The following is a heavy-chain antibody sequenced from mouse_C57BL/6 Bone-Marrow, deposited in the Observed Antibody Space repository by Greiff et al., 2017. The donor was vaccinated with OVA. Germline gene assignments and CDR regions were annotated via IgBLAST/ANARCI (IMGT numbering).Heavy chain of an antibody. CDR2: IYPSSGST. J-gene: IGHJ1*03. Sequence: QVQLQQSGAELVKPGASVKMSCKASGYTFTSYWITWVKQRPGQGLEWIGDIYPSSGSTNYNEKFKSKATLTVDTSSSTAYMQLSSLTSEDSAVYYCARLEPSYWYFDVWGTGTTVTVSS. V-gene: IGHV1-55*01. CDR3: ARLEPSYWYFDV. CDR1: GYTFTSYW.